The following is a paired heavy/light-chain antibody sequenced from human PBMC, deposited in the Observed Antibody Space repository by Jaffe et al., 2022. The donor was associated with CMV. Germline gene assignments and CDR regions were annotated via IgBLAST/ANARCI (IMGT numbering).Heavy chain of an antibody. V-gene: IGHV4-31*03. J-gene: IGHJ4*02. D-gene: IGHD3-10*01. Sequence: VHLQESGPGLVKTSETLSLTCTVSGGTVNNGGFYWTWIRQHPQRGLEWIGYIYYTGDTTYNPSLESRVVISMDTSKNSFSLELKSVTAADTALYFCARDNYFYDSGSRESKFDSWGQGTLVTVSS. CDR1: GGTVNNGGFY. CDR2: IYYTGDT. CDR3: ARDNYFYDSGSRESKFDS.
Light chain of an antibody. CDR2: RHT. Sequence: SYDLTQPPSVSASPGQTASITCSGEKLGNKFVSWYQQKPGQSPLLVMYRHTKRPSGIPERFSGSNSENTATLTISVTQAVDEADYYCQAWDSGTVIFGGGTKLTVL. CDR3: QAWDSGTVI. J-gene: IGLJ2*01. V-gene: IGLV3-1*01. CDR1: KLGNKF.